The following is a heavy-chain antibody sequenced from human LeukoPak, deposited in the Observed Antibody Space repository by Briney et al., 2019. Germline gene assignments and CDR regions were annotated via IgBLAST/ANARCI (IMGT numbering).Heavy chain of an antibody. V-gene: IGHV4-59*08. CDR3: ARGYDGSGRYGMDV. J-gene: IGHJ6*02. D-gene: IGHD3-10*01. Sequence: SETLSLTCTVSGGSISSYYWSWIRQPPGKGLEWIGYIYYSGSTYYNPSLKSRVTISVDTSKNQFSLKLSSVTAADTAVYYCARGYDGSGRYGMDVWGQGTRSPSP. CDR1: GGSISSYY. CDR2: IYYSGST.